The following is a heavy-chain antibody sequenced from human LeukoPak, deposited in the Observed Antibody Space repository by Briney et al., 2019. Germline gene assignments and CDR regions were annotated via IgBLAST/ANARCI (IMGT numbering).Heavy chain of an antibody. CDR3: ARGGSGYEWSFDY. J-gene: IGHJ4*02. Sequence: PGGSLRLSCAASGFTFSSYAMSWARQAPGKGLEWVSAISGSGGSTYYADSVKGRFTISRDNSKNTLYLQMNSLRAEDTAVYYCARGGSGYEWSFDYWGQGTLVTVSS. CDR2: ISGSGGST. D-gene: IGHD5-12*01. V-gene: IGHV3-23*01. CDR1: GFTFSSYA.